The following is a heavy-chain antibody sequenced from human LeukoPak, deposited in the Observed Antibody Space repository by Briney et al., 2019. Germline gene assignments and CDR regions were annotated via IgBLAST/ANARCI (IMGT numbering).Heavy chain of an antibody. Sequence: GGSLRLSCAASGFTFSSYSMNWVRQAPGKGLEWVSYISSSSSTIYYADSVKGRFTISRDNAKNSLYLQMNSLRAEDTALYYCAKVGSTSPTGYGMDVRGQGTTVTVSS. D-gene: IGHD2-2*01. J-gene: IGHJ6*02. CDR2: ISSSSSTI. CDR3: AKVGSTSPTGYGMDV. V-gene: IGHV3-48*01. CDR1: GFTFSSYS.